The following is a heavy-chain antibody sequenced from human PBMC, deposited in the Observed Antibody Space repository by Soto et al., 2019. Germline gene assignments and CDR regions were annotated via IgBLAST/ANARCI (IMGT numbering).Heavy chain of an antibody. J-gene: IGHJ6*02. D-gene: IGHD1-1*01. V-gene: IGHV3-21*01. Sequence: GESLRLSCAASGFTFSHYCMNWVRQAPGKGLEWVAFVSSTSSYIYYTGSVKGRFTISTDNATNSLYLHMNTLRAEDTAVYYCAKDRGRAGHDSDGMDVWGQGTTVIVSS. CDR1: GFTFSHYC. CDR3: AKDRGRAGHDSDGMDV. CDR2: VSSTSSYI.